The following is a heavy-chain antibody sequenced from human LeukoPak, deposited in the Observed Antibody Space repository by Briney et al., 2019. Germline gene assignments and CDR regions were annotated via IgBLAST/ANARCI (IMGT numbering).Heavy chain of an antibody. Sequence: GGSLRLSCAASGFTFSNYAMSWVRQAPGKGLAWVSGISGDVGTTYYADSVKGRFTISRDNSKNTLYLQMNSLRAEDTAVYYCARAVYYGSGSPEGWFDPWGQGTLVTVSS. CDR2: ISGDVGTT. J-gene: IGHJ5*02. D-gene: IGHD3-10*01. CDR3: ARAVYYGSGSPEGWFDP. CDR1: GFTFSNYA. V-gene: IGHV3-23*01.